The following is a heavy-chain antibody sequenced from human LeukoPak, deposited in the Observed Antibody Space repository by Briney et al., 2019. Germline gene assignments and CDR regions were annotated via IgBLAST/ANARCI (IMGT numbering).Heavy chain of an antibody. V-gene: IGHV4-39*07. CDR1: GGSISSSSYY. J-gene: IGHJ4*01. CDR2: IYYSGST. D-gene: IGHD3-10*01. CDR3: ASTSTSESQLLWFGELLASHDY. Sequence: SETLSLTCTVSGGSISSSSYYWGWIRQPPGKGLEWIGSIYYSGSTYYNPSLKSRVTISVDTSKNQFSLKLSSVTAADTAVYYCASTSTSESQLLWFGELLASHDYWGQEPWSPSPQ.